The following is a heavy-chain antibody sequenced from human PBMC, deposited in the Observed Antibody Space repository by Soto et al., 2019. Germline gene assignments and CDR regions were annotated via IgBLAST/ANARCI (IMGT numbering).Heavy chain of an antibody. CDR2: INAGNGNT. Sequence: ASVKVSCKASGYTFTSYAMHWVRQAPAQRLEWVGWINAGNGNTKYSQTFQGRVTITRETSASTAYXGLSSLRSDDTPLYYCARVLRYSRGPMAYGGQGTTVTGAS. D-gene: IGHD6-19*01. J-gene: IGHJ4*02. V-gene: IGHV1-3*01. CDR3: ARVLRYSRGPMAY. CDR1: GYTFTSYA.